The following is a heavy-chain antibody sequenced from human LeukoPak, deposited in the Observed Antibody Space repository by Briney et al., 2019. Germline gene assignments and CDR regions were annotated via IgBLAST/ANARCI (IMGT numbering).Heavy chain of an antibody. CDR3: ARGSGYWSYYFDY. CDR2: ISGSGGST. D-gene: IGHD3-22*01. V-gene: IGHV3-23*01. CDR1: GFTFSSYA. J-gene: IGHJ4*02. Sequence: GGSLRLSCAASGFTFSSYAMSWVRQAPGKGLEWVSAISGSGGSTYYADSVKGRFTISRDNAKNSLYLQMNSLRAEDTAVYYCARGSGYWSYYFDYWGQGTLVTVSS.